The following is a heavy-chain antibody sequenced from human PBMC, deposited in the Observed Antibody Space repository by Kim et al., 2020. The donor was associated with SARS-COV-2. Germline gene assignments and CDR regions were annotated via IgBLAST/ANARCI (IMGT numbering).Heavy chain of an antibody. D-gene: IGHD6-13*01. CDR2: IYSGGST. Sequence: GGSLRLSCAASGFTVSSNYMSWVRQAPGKGLEWVSAIYSGGSTYYADSVKGRFTISRDNSKNTLYLQMNSLRAEDTAVYYCARALVGAAGPWGQGTLVTVSS. CDR3: ARALVGAAGP. J-gene: IGHJ5*02. V-gene: IGHV3-66*01. CDR1: GFTVSSNY.